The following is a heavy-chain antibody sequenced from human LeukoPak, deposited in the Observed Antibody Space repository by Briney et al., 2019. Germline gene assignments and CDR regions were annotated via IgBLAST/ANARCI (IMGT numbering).Heavy chain of an antibody. D-gene: IGHD3-3*01. V-gene: IGHV4-39*01. CDR1: GGSITSTTYY. CDR2: IHSNGNT. CDR3: ARRHHDFWRPFDS. J-gene: IGHJ4*02. Sequence: SETLSLTCAVSGGSITSTTYYWGWIRQPPGKGLEWIGRIHSNGNTYYNPSLESRVTISVDTSKNQFSLKLSSVTAADSAVYYCARRHHDFWRPFDSWGQGTLVTVSS.